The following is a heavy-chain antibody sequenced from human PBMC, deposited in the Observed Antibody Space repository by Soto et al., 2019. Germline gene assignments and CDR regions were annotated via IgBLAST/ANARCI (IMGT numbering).Heavy chain of an antibody. CDR3: AKDDNDYIWGSYPFGAFDI. V-gene: IGHV3-9*01. J-gene: IGHJ3*02. CDR2: ISWNSGSI. CDR1: GFTFDDYA. Sequence: EVQLVESGGGLVQPGRSLRLSCAASGFTFDDYAMHWVRQAPGKGLEWVSGISWNSGSIGYADSVKGRFTISRDNAKNSLYLQMNSLRAEDTALYYCAKDDNDYIWGSYPFGAFDIWGQGTMVTVSS. D-gene: IGHD3-16*01.